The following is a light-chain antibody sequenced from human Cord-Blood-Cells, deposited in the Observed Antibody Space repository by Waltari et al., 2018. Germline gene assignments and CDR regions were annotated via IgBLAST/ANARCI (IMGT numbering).Light chain of an antibody. V-gene: IGKV3-15*01. J-gene: IGKJ4*01. CDR3: QQYNNWPPLT. CDR1: QSVSSN. Sequence: EIVMTQSPATLSVSPGERATLSCRVSQSVSSNLAWYQQKPGQAPRLLIYGASTRATGIPARFSGSGSGTEFTITISSLQSEDFAVYYCQQYNNWPPLTFGGGTKVEIK. CDR2: GAS.